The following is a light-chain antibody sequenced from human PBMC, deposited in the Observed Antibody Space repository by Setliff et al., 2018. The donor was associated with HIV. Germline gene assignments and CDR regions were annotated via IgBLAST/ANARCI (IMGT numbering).Light chain of an antibody. Sequence: QSVLTQPPSASGSPGQSVTISCTGTSGDVGAYNRVSWYQQAPGTAPKVIIYEVTNRPSGVPDRFSGSKSGNTASLTISGLQAEDEADYYCYSYTSSDTYVFGTGTKV. CDR3: YSYTSSDTYV. J-gene: IGLJ1*01. CDR2: EVT. CDR1: SGDVGAYNR. V-gene: IGLV2-18*02.